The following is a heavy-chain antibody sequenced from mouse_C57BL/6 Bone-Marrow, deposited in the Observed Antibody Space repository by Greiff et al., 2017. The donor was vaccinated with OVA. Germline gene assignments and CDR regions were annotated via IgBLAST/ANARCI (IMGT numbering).Heavy chain of an antibody. Sequence: VKLQESGPELVRPGASVKISCKAPGYTFTSHWMQWVRQRPGQGLEWIGEIFPGSGSTYYNEKFKGKATLTVDTSSSTAYMQLSSLTSEDSAVYFCAKELLLLRSFAYWGQGTLVTVSA. CDR3: AKELLLLRSFAY. CDR1: GYTFTSHW. CDR2: IFPGSGST. D-gene: IGHD1-1*01. V-gene: IGHV1-56*01. J-gene: IGHJ3*01.